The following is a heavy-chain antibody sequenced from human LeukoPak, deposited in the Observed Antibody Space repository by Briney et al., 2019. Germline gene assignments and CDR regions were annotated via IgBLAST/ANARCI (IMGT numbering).Heavy chain of an antibody. Sequence: SETLSLTCTVSGGSISSYHWSWIRQPPGKGLEWIGYIYYSGSTNYNPSLKSRVTISVDTSKNQFSLKLSSVTAADTAVYYCARVMYYYDSSGYYYFDYWGQGTLLTVSS. D-gene: IGHD3-22*01. CDR2: IYYSGST. CDR1: GGSISSYH. J-gene: IGHJ4*02. CDR3: ARVMYYYDSSGYYYFDY. V-gene: IGHV4-59*01.